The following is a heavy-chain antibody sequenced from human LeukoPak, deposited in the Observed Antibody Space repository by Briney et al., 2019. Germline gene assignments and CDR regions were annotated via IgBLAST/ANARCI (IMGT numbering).Heavy chain of an antibody. CDR2: IIPLLGTT. CDR3: ASEASRLDNWDGDY. V-gene: IGHV1-69*04. J-gene: IGHJ4*02. D-gene: IGHD1-20*01. Sequence: ASVKVSCKASGGTFSSYAINWVRQAPGQGLEWMGRIIPLLGTTNYAPKFQDRLTITADKSTSTAYMELNSLRSEDTAMYYCASEASRLDNWDGDYWGQGTLVTVSS. CDR1: GGTFSSYA.